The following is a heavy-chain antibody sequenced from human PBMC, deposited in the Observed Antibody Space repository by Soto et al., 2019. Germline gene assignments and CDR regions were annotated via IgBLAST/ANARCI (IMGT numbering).Heavy chain of an antibody. CDR1: GGSISSGDYS. CDR2: IYYSGST. CDR3: ARDGPSYYGMDV. J-gene: IGHJ6*02. Sequence: SETLSLTCAVSGGSISSGDYSWNWIRQPPGKGLEWIGYIYYSGSTYYNPSLKSRVTISADTSKNQFSLKLRSVTAADTALYFCARDGPSYYGMDVWGQGTTVTVSS. V-gene: IGHV4-30-4*08.